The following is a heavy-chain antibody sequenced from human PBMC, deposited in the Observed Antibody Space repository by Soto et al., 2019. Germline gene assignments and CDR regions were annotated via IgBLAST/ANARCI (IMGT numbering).Heavy chain of an antibody. D-gene: IGHD1-26*01. CDR2: IYNSGST. J-gene: IGHJ4*02. Sequence: SETLSLTCTVSGGSISSYYWSWIRQPPGKGLEWIGHIYNSGSTYSNPSLKSRVTISIDTSKNQFSLKLNSVTAADTAVYYCARGPSGDKVDYWGQGTLVTVSS. V-gene: IGHV4-4*09. CDR3: ARGPSGDKVDY. CDR1: GGSISSYY.